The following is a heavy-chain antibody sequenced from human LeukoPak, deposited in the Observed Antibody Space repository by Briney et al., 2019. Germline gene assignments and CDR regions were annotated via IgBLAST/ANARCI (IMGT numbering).Heavy chain of an antibody. V-gene: IGHV5-51*01. J-gene: IGHJ4*02. Sequence: GESLKISCKGSGYSLTSYWIGWVRQMPGKGLEWMGIIYPGDSDTRYSPSFQGQVTISADKSISTAYLQWSSLKASDTAMYYCARPHLIYCTNGVCYPGDDYYFDYWGQGTLVTVSS. CDR2: IYPGDSDT. CDR1: GYSLTSYW. D-gene: IGHD2-8*01. CDR3: ARPHLIYCTNGVCYPGDDYYFDY.